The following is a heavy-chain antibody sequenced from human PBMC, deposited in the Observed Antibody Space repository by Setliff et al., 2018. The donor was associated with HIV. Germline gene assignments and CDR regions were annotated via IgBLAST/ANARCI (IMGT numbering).Heavy chain of an antibody. Sequence: PGGSLRLSCAAYGFTFSTYAMHWVRQAPGKGLEWVAVISYDGSNKYYADSVKGRFTISRDNSKNTLYLQMNSLRAEDTAVYYCARSGGDFWSGYPNWFDPWGQGTLVTVSS. D-gene: IGHD3-3*01. CDR2: ISYDGSNK. CDR3: ARSGGDFWSGYPNWFDP. V-gene: IGHV3-30*04. CDR1: GFTFSTYA. J-gene: IGHJ5*02.